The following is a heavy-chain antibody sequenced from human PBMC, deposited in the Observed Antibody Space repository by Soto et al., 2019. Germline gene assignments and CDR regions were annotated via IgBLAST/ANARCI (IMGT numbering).Heavy chain of an antibody. J-gene: IGHJ4*02. CDR1: GFTFNNYV. Sequence: GGSLRLSCAASGFTFNNYVRSWARLVPGKGPEWVSSISESGESTYYADSVKGRFTISRDKSKNMLYLQMNSLTADDTAVYYCAKRSADYFDLWGQGTLVTVSS. V-gene: IGHV3-23*01. CDR2: ISESGEST. CDR3: AKRSADYFDL.